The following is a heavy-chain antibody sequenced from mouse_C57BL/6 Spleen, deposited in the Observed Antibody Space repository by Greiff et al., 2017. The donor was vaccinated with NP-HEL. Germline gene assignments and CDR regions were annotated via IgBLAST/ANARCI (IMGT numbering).Heavy chain of an antibody. CDR2: ISNGGGST. V-gene: IGHV5-12*01. CDR1: GFTFSDYY. J-gene: IGHJ4*01. Sequence: EVKVVESGGGLVQPGGSLKLSCAASGFTFSDYYMYWVRQTPEKRLEWVAYISNGGGSTYYPDTVQGRFTISRDNAKNTLYLQMSRLKSEDTAMYYCARNYAMDYWGQGTSVTVSS. CDR3: ARNYAMDY.